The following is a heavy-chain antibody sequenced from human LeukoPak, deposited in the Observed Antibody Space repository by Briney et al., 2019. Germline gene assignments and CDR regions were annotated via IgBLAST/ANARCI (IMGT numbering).Heavy chain of an antibody. CDR1: GYTFTGYY. CDR2: INPNSGGT. V-gene: IGHV1-2*02. D-gene: IGHD3-10*01. Sequence: GASVKVSCKASGYTFTGYYMHWVRQAPGQGLEWMGWINPNSGGTNYAQKFQGRVTMTRDTSISTAYMELSRLRSDDKAVYYCATSLWFGELSHYFDYWGQGTLVTVSS. CDR3: ATSLWFGELSHYFDY. J-gene: IGHJ4*02.